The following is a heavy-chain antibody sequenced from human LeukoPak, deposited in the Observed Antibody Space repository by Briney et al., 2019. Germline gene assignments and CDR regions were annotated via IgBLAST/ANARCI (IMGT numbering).Heavy chain of an antibody. CDR1: GYTFTSHG. Sequence: ASVKVSCKASGYTFTSHGITWVRQAPGQGLEWMGWISAYNGNTNYVQKLQGRVTMTTDTSTSTAYMELRSLRSDDTAVYYCAKDKAPTVTSNYYYYGMDVWGQGTTVTVSS. CDR3: AKDKAPTVTSNYYYYGMDV. J-gene: IGHJ6*02. V-gene: IGHV1-18*01. D-gene: IGHD4-17*01. CDR2: ISAYNGNT.